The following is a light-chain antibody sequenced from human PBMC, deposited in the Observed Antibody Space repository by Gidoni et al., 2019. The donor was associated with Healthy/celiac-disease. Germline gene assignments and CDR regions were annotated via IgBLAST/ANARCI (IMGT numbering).Light chain of an antibody. Sequence: QSALTQPASVSGSPGQSITISCTGTSSDVGSYNLVSWYQQHQGKAPKLMIYEVSKRPSGVSNRFSCSKSGNPASLTISGLQAEDEAAYFCCSYAGSSTYVVFGGGSKLTVL. CDR2: EVS. V-gene: IGLV2-23*02. CDR1: SSDVGSYNL. CDR3: CSYAGSSTYVV. J-gene: IGLJ2*01.